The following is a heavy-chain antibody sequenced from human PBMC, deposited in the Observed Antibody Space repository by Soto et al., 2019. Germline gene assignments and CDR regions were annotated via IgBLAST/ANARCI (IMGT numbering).Heavy chain of an antibody. CDR2: IKSKTDGGTT. V-gene: IGHV3-15*01. Sequence: GGSLRLSCAASGFTFSNAWMSWVRQAPGKGLEWVGHIKSKTDGGTTDYAAPGKGRFTISRDDSKNTLYLQMNSLKTAATAMYSCTTLYNWNYFDYWGQGTLVTVSS. D-gene: IGHD1-20*01. J-gene: IGHJ4*02. CDR3: TTLYNWNYFDY. CDR1: GFTFSNAW.